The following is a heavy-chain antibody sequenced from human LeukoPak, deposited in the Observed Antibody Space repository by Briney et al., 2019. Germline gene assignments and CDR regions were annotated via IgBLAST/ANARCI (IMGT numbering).Heavy chain of an antibody. Sequence: GGSLRLSCTASGFTFNSHTMNWVRRAPGRGLEWVSSISSSGRSKYYADSVKGRFTVSRDNAKNSLYLQMNSLRAEDTALYYCAKAMVGDYFDYWGQGTLVTVSS. J-gene: IGHJ4*02. D-gene: IGHD3-10*02. CDR1: GFTFNSHT. V-gene: IGHV3-21*04. CDR2: ISSSGRSK. CDR3: AKAMVGDYFDY.